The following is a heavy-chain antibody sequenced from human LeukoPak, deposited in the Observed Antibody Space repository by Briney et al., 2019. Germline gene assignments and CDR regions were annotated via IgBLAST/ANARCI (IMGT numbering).Heavy chain of an antibody. Sequence: KPSETLSLTCTVSGGSISSSSYYWGWIRQPPGKGLEWIGSIYYSGSTYYNPSLKSRVTISVDTSKNQFSLKLSSVTAADTAVYYCARQKLIGGWKVDYWGQGTLVTVSS. CDR1: GGSISSSSYY. CDR2: IYYSGST. J-gene: IGHJ4*02. D-gene: IGHD3-16*01. CDR3: ARQKLIGGWKVDY. V-gene: IGHV4-39*01.